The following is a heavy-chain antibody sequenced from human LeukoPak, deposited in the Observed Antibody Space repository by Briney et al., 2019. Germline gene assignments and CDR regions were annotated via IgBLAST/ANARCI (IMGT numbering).Heavy chain of an antibody. D-gene: IGHD4-17*01. V-gene: IGHV1-8*01. CDR3: AREIHDYGDFTFDY. J-gene: IGHJ4*02. CDR2: MNPNSGNT. Sequence: GASVKVSCKASGYTFTSYDINWVRQATGQGHEWMGWMNPNSGNTGYAQKFQGRVTITADKSTSTAYMELSSLRSEDTAVYYCAREIHDYGDFTFDYWGQGTLVTVSS. CDR1: GYTFTSYD.